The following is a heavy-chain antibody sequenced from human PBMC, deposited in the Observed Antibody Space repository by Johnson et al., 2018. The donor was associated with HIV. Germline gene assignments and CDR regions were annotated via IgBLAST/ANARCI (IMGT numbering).Heavy chain of an antibody. Sequence: QVQLVESGGGVMQPGKSLRLSCEASGFTFRSYAMHWVRQAPGKGLAWVAVITYDGRNKYYTDSVKGRLIISRDNSKNTLYLQMNSLRAEDTAVYYCARATTPHDAFDIWGQGTMVTVSS. CDR2: ITYDGRNK. V-gene: IGHV3-30*14. J-gene: IGHJ3*02. CDR3: ARATTPHDAFDI. D-gene: IGHD1-1*01. CDR1: GFTFRSYA.